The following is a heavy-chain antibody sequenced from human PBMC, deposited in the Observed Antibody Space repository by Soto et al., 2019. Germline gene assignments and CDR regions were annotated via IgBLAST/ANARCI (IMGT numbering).Heavy chain of an antibody. V-gene: IGHV3-30*04. CDR2: ISYDGSNK. J-gene: IGHJ4*02. Sequence: GESLKISCAASGFTFSSYAMHWVRQAPGKGLEWVAVISYDGSNKYYADSVKGRFTISRDNSKNTLYLQMNSLRAEDTAVYYCARQTIFGVVKDYWGQGTLVTVSS. D-gene: IGHD3-3*01. CDR1: GFTFSSYA. CDR3: ARQTIFGVVKDY.